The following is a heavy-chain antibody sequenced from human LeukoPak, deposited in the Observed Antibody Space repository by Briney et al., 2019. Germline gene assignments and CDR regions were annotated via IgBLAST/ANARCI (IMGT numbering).Heavy chain of an antibody. D-gene: IGHD3-3*01. Sequence: PGGSLRLSCAASGFTFSSYAMSWVRQAPGKGLEWVSAISGSGGSTYYADSVKGRFTISRDNSKNTLYLQMNSLRAEDTAVYYCARPRSDITIQGRRNHGAYYYMDVWGKGTTVTVSS. V-gene: IGHV3-23*01. CDR3: ARPRSDITIQGRRNHGAYYYMDV. J-gene: IGHJ6*03. CDR2: ISGSGGST. CDR1: GFTFSSYA.